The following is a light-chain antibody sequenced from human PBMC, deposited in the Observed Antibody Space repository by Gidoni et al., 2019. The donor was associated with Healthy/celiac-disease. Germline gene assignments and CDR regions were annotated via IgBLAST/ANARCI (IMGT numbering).Light chain of an antibody. Sequence: QMTQSPSSLSASVGDRVTITCRASQSISSYLNSYQQNPGKAPKLLIYAASSLQSGVPSRFSGSGSGTDFTLTISSLQHEDFATYYCEQSYSTPRTFGQGTKVEIK. CDR3: EQSYSTPRT. J-gene: IGKJ1*01. V-gene: IGKV1-39*01. CDR2: AAS. CDR1: QSISSY.